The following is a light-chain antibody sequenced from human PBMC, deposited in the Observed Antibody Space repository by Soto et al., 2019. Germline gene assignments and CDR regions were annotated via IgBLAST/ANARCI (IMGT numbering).Light chain of an antibody. J-gene: IGKJ4*01. CDR2: GAS. CDR3: QQANSFPLT. Sequence: DIQMTQSPSSVSASVGDGVTITCRASQDISRWLAWYQQKPGRAPKLLVYGASSLQGGVPPRFSGGGSGTDFTLTIDNLQPEDFAIYYCQQANSFPLTFGGGTKVEI. CDR1: QDISRW. V-gene: IGKV1-12*01.